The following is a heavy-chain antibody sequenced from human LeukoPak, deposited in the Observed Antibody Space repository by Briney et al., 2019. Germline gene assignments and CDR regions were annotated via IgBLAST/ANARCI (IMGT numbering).Heavy chain of an antibody. CDR3: ARVGRRAAYLGY. Sequence: GSSVKLSRKASGYTFTGYYMHWVRQAPGQGLEWMGWINPNSGGTNYAQKFQGRVTMTRDTSISTAYMELSRLRSDGTAVYYCARVGRRAAYLGYWGQGTLVTVSS. CDR1: GYTFTGYY. CDR2: INPNSGGT. J-gene: IGHJ4*02. V-gene: IGHV1-2*02. D-gene: IGHD2-15*01.